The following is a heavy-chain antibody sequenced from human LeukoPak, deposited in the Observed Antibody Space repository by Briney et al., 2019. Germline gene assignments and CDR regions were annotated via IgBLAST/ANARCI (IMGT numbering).Heavy chain of an antibody. CDR2: IKNKGDGGTT. CDR1: GFTFNKAW. V-gene: IGHV3-15*01. Sequence: GGSLRLSCAASGFTFNKAWMSWVRLAPGRGLEWVGRIKNKGDGGTTDYAAPVKGRFTVSRDDSKSTLYLQMNSLRPEDTAVYYCAKHIVGGYDWIYNSDYYYAMDVWGQGTTVTVSS. J-gene: IGHJ6*02. CDR3: AKHIVGGYDWIYNSDYYYAMDV. D-gene: IGHD5-12*01.